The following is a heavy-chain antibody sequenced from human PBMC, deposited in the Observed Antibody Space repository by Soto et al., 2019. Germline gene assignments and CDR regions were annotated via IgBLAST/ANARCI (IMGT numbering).Heavy chain of an antibody. J-gene: IGHJ4*02. CDR3: AIVGLEGSSAGTYFDY. D-gene: IGHD6-13*01. Sequence: QVQLQESGPGLVKPSETLSLTCTGSGGSISSYYWSWIRQPSGKGLEWIGYISYSGNTKYNPYLKSLVTISVDSSKNQLCMKLSAVISTDRAVYYGAIVGLEGSSAGTYFDYLGPGYLVSVSS. V-gene: IGHV4-59*01. CDR2: ISYSGNT. CDR1: GGSISSYY.